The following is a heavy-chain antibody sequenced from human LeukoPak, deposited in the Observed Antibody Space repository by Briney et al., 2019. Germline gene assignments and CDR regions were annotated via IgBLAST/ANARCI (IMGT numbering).Heavy chain of an antibody. D-gene: IGHD3-10*01. V-gene: IGHV3-11*04. J-gene: IGHJ4*02. CDR1: YY. CDR3: ARGYMVRGIDY. Sequence: YYWGWIRQTPEEGLEWVSYISSSGSTISYADSVEGRFTISRNNAKNSLYLQMNSLRAEDTAVYYCARGYMVRGIDYWGQGTLVTVSS. CDR2: ISSSGSTI.